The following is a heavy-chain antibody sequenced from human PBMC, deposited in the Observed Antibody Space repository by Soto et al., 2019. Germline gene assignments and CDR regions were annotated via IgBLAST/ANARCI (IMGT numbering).Heavy chain of an antibody. CDR1: GYTFTSYG. CDR3: ARDFSSGWNDAFDI. D-gene: IGHD6-19*01. CDR2: ISAYNGNT. V-gene: IGHV1-18*01. J-gene: IGHJ3*02. Sequence: ASVKVSCKASGYTFTSYGISWVRQAPGQGLEWMGWISAYNGNTNYAQKLQGRVTMTTDTSTSTAYMELRSLRSDDTAMYYCARDFSSGWNDAFDIWGQGTMVTVSS.